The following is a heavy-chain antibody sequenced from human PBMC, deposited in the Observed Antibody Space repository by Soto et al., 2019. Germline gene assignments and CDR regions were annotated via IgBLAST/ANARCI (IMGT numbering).Heavy chain of an antibody. CDR2: IIPIFGTA. CDR3: ARTNCSSTSCYYYYGMDV. J-gene: IGHJ6*02. V-gene: IGHV1-69*13. CDR1: GGTFSSYA. D-gene: IGHD2-2*01. Sequence: SVKVSCKASGGTFSSYAISWVRQAPGQGLEWMGGIIPIFGTANYAQKVQGRVTITADESTRTAYMELSSLRSEDTAVYYCARTNCSSTSCYYYYGMDVWGQGTTVTVSS.